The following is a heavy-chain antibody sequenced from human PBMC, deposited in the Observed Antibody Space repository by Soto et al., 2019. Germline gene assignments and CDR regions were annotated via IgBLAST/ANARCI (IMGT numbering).Heavy chain of an antibody. CDR3: ARHSSGSGHPGFDY. D-gene: IGHD1-26*01. CDR2: IYDAGSS. CDR1: GGSISSSTYY. V-gene: IGHV4-39*01. J-gene: IGHJ4*02. Sequence: QLQLQESGPGLVKPSETLSLTCTVSGGSISSSTYYWGWVRQPPGKGLEWIASIYDAGSSHYHPSRKRRVTISVDTSKAHLSLKLSSMAAADTAMYYCARHSSGSGHPGFDYWGQGTLVTVSS.